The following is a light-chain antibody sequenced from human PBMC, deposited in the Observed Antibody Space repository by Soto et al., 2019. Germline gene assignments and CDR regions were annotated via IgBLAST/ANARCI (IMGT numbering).Light chain of an antibody. CDR1: QSISSY. Sequence: DIQMTQSPSSLSASVGDRVTITCRASQSISSYLNWYQQKPGKAPKLLIYAASSLQSGVPSRFSGSGSGTDFTLTISSLQPDDFASYYCQHYNGYPWTFGQGTKVEIK. CDR3: QHYNGYPWT. J-gene: IGKJ1*01. V-gene: IGKV1-39*01. CDR2: AAS.